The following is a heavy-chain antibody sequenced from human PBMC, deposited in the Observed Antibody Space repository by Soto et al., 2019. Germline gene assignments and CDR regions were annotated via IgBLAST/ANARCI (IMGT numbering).Heavy chain of an antibody. V-gene: IGHV4-4*07. CDR1: GGSISSYY. CDR3: AREAARSYYYYYYGMDV. CDR2: IYTSGST. J-gene: IGHJ6*02. D-gene: IGHD6-6*01. Sequence: SETLSLTCTVSGGSISSYYWSWIRQPAGKGLEWIGRIYTSGSTNYNPSLRSRVTMSVDTSKNQFSLKLSSVTAADTAVYYCAREAARSYYYYYYGMDVWGQGTTVTVSS.